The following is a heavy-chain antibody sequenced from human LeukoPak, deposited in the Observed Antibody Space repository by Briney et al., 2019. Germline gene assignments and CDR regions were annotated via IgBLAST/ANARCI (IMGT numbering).Heavy chain of an antibody. Sequence: PGGSLRLSCAASGFTFSSNWMSWVRQAPGKRLEWVANINQAGSEKYNVDSVKGRFIISRDNAKNSLYLQMNSLRAEDTAVYYCARDRTWYSNWGQGTLVTVSS. CDR2: INQAGSEK. CDR3: ARDRTWYSN. CDR1: GFTFSSNW. V-gene: IGHV3-7*01. J-gene: IGHJ4*02. D-gene: IGHD2-15*01.